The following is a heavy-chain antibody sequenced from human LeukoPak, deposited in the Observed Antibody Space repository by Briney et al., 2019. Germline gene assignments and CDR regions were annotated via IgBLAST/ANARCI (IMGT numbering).Heavy chain of an antibody. CDR2: ISSSNIYT. D-gene: IGHD3-9*01. V-gene: IGHV3-11*03. CDR3: ARNRFDSEGGNWFDP. J-gene: IGHJ5*02. Sequence: GGSPRLSCAASGFTFSDYEMNWVRQAPGKGLEWVSYISSSNIYTNYADSVKGRFTISRDNAKNSLYLQMNSLRAEDTAVYYCARNRFDSEGGNWFDPWGQGTLVTVSS. CDR1: GFTFSDYE.